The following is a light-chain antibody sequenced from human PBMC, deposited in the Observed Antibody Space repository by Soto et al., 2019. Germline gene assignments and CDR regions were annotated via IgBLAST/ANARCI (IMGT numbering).Light chain of an antibody. CDR2: HAS. CDR3: QQFSSYPLT. Sequence: EIVMTQAPATLSVSQGERATLSCRASQTVRNNYLAWYQQKPGQAPRLLIYHASSRATGTPDRYSGGASGTDFALTISRLEPEDFAVYYCQQFSSYPLTFGGGARLEIK. CDR1: QTVRNNY. J-gene: IGKJ5*01. V-gene: IGKV3-20*01.